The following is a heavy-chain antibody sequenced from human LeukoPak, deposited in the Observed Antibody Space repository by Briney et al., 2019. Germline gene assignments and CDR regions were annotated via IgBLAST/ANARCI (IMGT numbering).Heavy chain of an antibody. CDR2: IYYSGST. D-gene: IGHD3-3*01. J-gene: IGHJ5*02. Sequence: SETLSLICTVSGGSISSYYWSWIRQPPGKGLEWIGYIYYSGSTNYNPSLKSRVTISVDTSKNQFSLKLSSVTAADTAVYYCARGGDFWSGPDSWFDPWGQGTLVTVSS. CDR1: GGSISSYY. CDR3: ARGGDFWSGPDSWFDP. V-gene: IGHV4-59*01.